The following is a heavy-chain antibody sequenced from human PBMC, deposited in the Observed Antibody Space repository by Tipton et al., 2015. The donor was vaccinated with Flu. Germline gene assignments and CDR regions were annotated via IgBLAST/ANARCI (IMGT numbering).Heavy chain of an antibody. CDR1: GFNFEDST. J-gene: IGHJ6*02. D-gene: IGHD6-13*01. CDR3: ARGPLPDSNWYNGMDV. CDR2: ISSSDSII. Sequence: SLRLSCAASGFNFEDSTMHWVRQASGKGLEWVSHISSSDSIINYADSVKGRFTISRDNAKNSLYLQMNSLRAGDTAVYFCARGPLPDSNWYNGMDVWGQGTTVTVSS. V-gene: IGHV3-48*01.